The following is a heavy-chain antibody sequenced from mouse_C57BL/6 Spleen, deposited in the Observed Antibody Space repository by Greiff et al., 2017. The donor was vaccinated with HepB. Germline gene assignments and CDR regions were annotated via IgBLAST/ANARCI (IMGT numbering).Heavy chain of an antibody. J-gene: IGHJ2*01. CDR2: INPYNGDT. D-gene: IGHD2-3*01. CDR3: ARSDDGYLYYFDY. CDR1: GYSFTGYF. V-gene: IGHV1-20*01. Sequence: VQLQQSGPELVKPGDSVKISCKASGYSFTGYFMNWVMQSHGKSLEWIGRINPYNGDTFYNQKFKGKATLTVDKSSSTAHMELRSLTSEDSAVYYCARSDDGYLYYFDYWGQGTTLTVSS.